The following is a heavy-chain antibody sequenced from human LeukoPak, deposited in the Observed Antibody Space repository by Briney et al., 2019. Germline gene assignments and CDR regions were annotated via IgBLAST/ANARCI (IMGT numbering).Heavy chain of an antibody. CDR2: IKQDGSEK. V-gene: IGHV3-7*01. Sequence: PGGSLRLSCAASGFTFSSYWMSWVRQAPGKGLEWVANIKQDGSEKYYVDSVKGRFTISRDNAKNSLYLQMNSLRAEDTAVYYCARDVGDGYNSAGYWGQGTLVTVSS. D-gene: IGHD5-24*01. CDR1: GFTFSSYW. J-gene: IGHJ4*02. CDR3: ARDVGDGYNSAGY.